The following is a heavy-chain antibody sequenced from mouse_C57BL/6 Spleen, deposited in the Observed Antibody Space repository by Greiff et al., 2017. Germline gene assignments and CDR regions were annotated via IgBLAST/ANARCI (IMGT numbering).Heavy chain of an antibody. J-gene: IGHJ4*01. Sequence: QVQLKQSGAELVRPGASVKLSCKASGYTFTDYYINWVKQRPGQGLEWIARIYPGSGNTYYNEKFKGKATLTAEKSSSTAYMQLSSLTSEDSAVYFCAREGPYRGYAMDYWGQGTSVTVSS. V-gene: IGHV1-76*01. CDR2: IYPGSGNT. CDR3: AREGPYRGYAMDY. CDR1: GYTFTDYY. D-gene: IGHD2-10*01.